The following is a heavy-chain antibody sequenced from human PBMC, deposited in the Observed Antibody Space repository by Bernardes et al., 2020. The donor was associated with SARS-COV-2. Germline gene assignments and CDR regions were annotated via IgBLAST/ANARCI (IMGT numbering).Heavy chain of an antibody. J-gene: IGHJ6*02. CDR3: ARDRLTPYVMVGGMDV. CDR2: ISSSSSYI. Sequence: GGSLRLSCAASGFTFSSYSMNWVRQAPGKGLEWVSSISSSSSYIYYADSVKGRFTISRDNAKNSLYLQMNSLRAEDTAVYYCARDRLTPYVMVGGMDVWGQGTTVTVSS. V-gene: IGHV3-21*01. CDR1: GFTFSSYS. D-gene: IGHD2-15*01.